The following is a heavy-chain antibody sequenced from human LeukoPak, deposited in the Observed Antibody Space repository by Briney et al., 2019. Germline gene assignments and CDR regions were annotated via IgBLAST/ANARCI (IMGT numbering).Heavy chain of an antibody. CDR3: ARRYYYNLGSFPFDF. V-gene: IGHV4-34*01. D-gene: IGHD3-10*01. J-gene: IGHJ4*02. CDR2: IHNSGTT. Sequence: SETLSLTCAVSGRPFSGYFWSWIRQSSGKGLEWIGEIHNSGTTNYNPSLNSRVTISEDTSKNQFYLNLSSVTAADTAVCYCARRYYYNLGSFPFDFWGQGTLVTVSS. CDR1: GRPFSGYF.